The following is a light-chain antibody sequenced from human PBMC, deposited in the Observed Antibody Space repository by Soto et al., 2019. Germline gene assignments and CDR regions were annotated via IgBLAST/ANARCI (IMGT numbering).Light chain of an antibody. CDR1: SSDVGGYNY. Sequence: QSALTQPRSVSGSPGQSVTISCTGTSSDVGGYNYVSWYQHNPGKAPKLMIFDVSARPSGVPDRFSGSKSGNKASLTISGLQAGDEADYYCCSFAGSSTFWVFGGGTKLTVL. CDR3: CSFAGSSTFWV. CDR2: DVS. V-gene: IGLV2-11*01. J-gene: IGLJ3*02.